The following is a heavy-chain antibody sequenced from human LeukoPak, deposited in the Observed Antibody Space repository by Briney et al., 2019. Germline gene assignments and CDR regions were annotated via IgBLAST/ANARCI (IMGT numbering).Heavy chain of an antibody. CDR2: IGATGDT. Sequence: PRGSLRLSCAASGLTFSSYDMHWVRQAPGKGLEWVSSIGATGDTYYAGSVKGRFTISRENAKKSLYLQMSSLRVEDTAVYFCVLGAYWNDDKNAFHIWGPGTMVTVSS. CDR1: GLTFSSYD. J-gene: IGHJ3*02. V-gene: IGHV3-13*01. D-gene: IGHD1-1*01. CDR3: VLGAYWNDDKNAFHI.